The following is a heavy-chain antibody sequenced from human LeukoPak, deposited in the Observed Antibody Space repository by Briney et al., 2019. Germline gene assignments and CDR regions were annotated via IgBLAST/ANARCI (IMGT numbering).Heavy chain of an antibody. CDR1: GYTFTDYH. Sequence: ASVKVSCKSSGYTFTDYHMHWVRQAPGQGLEWMAWINPNSGGTKYAQKFQGRVTLTRDTSISTAYMELSSLRSDDTAVYYCVRAGVRRPFDYWGQGTLVTVSS. D-gene: IGHD3-3*01. CDR2: INPNSGGT. CDR3: VRAGVRRPFDY. V-gene: IGHV1-2*02. J-gene: IGHJ4*02.